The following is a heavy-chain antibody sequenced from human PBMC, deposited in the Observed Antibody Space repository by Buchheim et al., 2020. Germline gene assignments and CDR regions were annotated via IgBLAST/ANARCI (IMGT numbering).Heavy chain of an antibody. CDR3: AKEGLWEEWLLYRYYYYYGMDV. D-gene: IGHD3-3*01. V-gene: IGHV3-23*01. CDR1: GFTFSSYA. CDR2: ISGSGGST. Sequence: EVQLLESGGGLVQPGGSLRLSCAASGFTFSSYAMSWVRQAPGKGLEWVSAISGSGGSTYYADSVKGRFTISRDNSKNTLYRQMNSLRAEDTAVYYCAKEGLWEEWLLYRYYYYYGMDVWGQGTT. J-gene: IGHJ6*02.